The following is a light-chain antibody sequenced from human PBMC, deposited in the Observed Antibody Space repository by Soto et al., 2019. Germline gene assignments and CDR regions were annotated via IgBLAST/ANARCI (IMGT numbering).Light chain of an antibody. J-gene: IGKJ2*01. Sequence: EIVLTQSPATLSLSPGERATLSCKASQSISGYLAWYQQKPGQAPRLLVYDASNMPTVVPARFSGSGFGTDFPLTITSLEPEDSAVYYCQQRSSGYSFGPGTKLEIK. V-gene: IGKV3-11*01. CDR2: DAS. CDR3: QQRSSGYS. CDR1: QSISGY.